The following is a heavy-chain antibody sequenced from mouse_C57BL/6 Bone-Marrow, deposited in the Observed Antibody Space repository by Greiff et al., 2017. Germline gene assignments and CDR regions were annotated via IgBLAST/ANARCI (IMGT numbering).Heavy chain of an antibody. CDR3: ASLITTVVARYYFDY. J-gene: IGHJ2*01. V-gene: IGHV1-64*01. CDR1: GYTFTSYW. Sequence: QVQLQQPGAELVKPGASVKLSCKASGYTFTSYWMHWVKQRPGQGLEWIGMIHPNSGSTNYNEKFKSKATLTVDKSSSTAYMQLSSLTSEDSAVYYCASLITTVVARYYFDYWGQGTTLTVSS. D-gene: IGHD1-1*01. CDR2: IHPNSGST.